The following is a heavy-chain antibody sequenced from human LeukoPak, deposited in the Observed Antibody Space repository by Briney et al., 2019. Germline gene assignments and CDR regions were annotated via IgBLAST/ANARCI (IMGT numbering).Heavy chain of an antibody. V-gene: IGHV3-9*01. CDR2: INYQSATF. D-gene: IGHD6-6*01. Sequence: GGSLRLSCAASGFTFDDYGLHWVRQVPGKGLEWVSGINYQSATFDADSVKGRFTISRDNAKSLLILVMDSLRPEDSALYYCVKDAGIAARPWYFDSWGQGTQVIVSS. CDR3: VKDAGIAARPWYFDS. CDR1: GFTFDDYG. J-gene: IGHJ4*02.